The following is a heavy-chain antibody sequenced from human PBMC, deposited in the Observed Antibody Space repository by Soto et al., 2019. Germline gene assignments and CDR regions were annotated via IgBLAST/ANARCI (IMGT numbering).Heavy chain of an antibody. CDR1: GFTFSSFA. CDR2: ITFRGDNT. J-gene: IGHJ4*02. V-gene: IGHV3-23*01. CDR3: ANLGTMGGFDS. Sequence: EVQLLESGGGLVQPGGSLRLSCAASGFTFSSFAMSWVRQAPGKGLEWLAGITFRGDNTYYADSVKGRSTLSRDNSRNRLDVEMNTRQCNNAGIYSCANLGTMGGFDSWGQGTLLTVSS. D-gene: IGHD3-10*01.